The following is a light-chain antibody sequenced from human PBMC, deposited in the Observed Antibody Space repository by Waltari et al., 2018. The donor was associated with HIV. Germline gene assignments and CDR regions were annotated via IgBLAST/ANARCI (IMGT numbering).Light chain of an antibody. V-gene: IGLV2-14*01. CDR2: EVD. J-gene: IGLJ2*01. CDR3: ASYTADDTVL. CDR1: ASDFGFYNF. Sequence: SDLTQPASVSGFLGQSITISCTGAASDFGFYNFISWYQQQPGKVPKLLLYEVDTRASGVHGRFSGSKSGKTASLTISGLQVEDEGLYHCASYTADDTVLFGGGTTVTV.